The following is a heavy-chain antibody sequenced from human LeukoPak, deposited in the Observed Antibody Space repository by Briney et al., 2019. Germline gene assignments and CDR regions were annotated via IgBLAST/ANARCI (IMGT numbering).Heavy chain of an antibody. J-gene: IGHJ3*02. CDR2: IIPIFGTA. D-gene: IGHD3-3*01. Sequence: SVKVSCKASGGTFSSYAISWVRQAPGQGLEWMGGIIPIFGTANYAQKFQGRVTITADESTSTAYMELSSLRSEDTAVYYCARVFRPSLTVFIIRGAFDIWGQGTMVTVSS. CDR1: GGTFSSYA. CDR3: ARVFRPSLTVFIIRGAFDI. V-gene: IGHV1-69*13.